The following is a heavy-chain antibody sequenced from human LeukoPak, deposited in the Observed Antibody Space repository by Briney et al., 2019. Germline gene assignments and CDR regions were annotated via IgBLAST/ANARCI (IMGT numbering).Heavy chain of an antibody. J-gene: IGHJ4*02. CDR2: IYYRSKWYN. V-gene: IGHV6-1*01. CDR3: ARGSGYTYGSYYFDY. CDR1: GDSISSNSAA. D-gene: IGHD5-18*01. Sequence: SQTLSLTCAISGDSISSNSAAWYWIRQSPSRGLEWLGRIYYRSKWYNDYAESVKSRITVNPDTSKNQFSLQLNSVTPEDTAVYFCARGSGYTYGSYYFDYWGQGTLVTVSS.